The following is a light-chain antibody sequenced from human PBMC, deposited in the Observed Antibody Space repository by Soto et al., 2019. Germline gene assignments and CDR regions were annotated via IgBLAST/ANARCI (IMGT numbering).Light chain of an antibody. CDR1: SSDVGAYYS. V-gene: IGLV2-14*01. J-gene: IGLJ1*01. CDR3: SSYTSGSSHYV. CDR2: GVT. Sequence: QSALTRPASVSGSPGQSITISCTGTSSDVGAYYSVSWYQHHPGKAPKLIIYGVTNRPSGVSNRFSGSKSGNTASLTTSGLQAEDEADYHCSSYTSGSSHYVFGTGTKVTVL.